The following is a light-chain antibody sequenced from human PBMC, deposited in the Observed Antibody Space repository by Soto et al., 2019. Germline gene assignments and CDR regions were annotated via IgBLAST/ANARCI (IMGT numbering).Light chain of an antibody. J-gene: IGLJ2*01. CDR3: AAWDDSLNGVV. CDR2: TSN. V-gene: IGLV1-44*01. Sequence: QSVLTQPPSASGTPRQRVTISCSGSSSNIGSNIVNWYQQLPGTAPKLLIFTSNQRPSGVPDRFSGSKSGTSASLAISGLQSEDEADYYCAAWDDSLNGVVFGGGTKLTVL. CDR1: SSNIGSNI.